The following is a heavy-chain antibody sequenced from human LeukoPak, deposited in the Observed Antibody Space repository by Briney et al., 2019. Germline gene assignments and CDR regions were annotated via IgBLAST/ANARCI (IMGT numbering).Heavy chain of an antibody. V-gene: IGHV3-23*01. J-gene: IGHJ5*01. Sequence: PGGSLRLSCAASGFTFNIYAMSSVRQAPGPGLEWVSSISSRSAYTFYANSVKGRFTIPKDNSRNTLYLQMNSLRAEDTAIYYCAKDRPNYYESNGHYFRRDGDSWGQGTLVTVSS. D-gene: IGHD3-22*01. CDR2: ISSRSAYT. CDR3: AKDRPNYYESNGHYFRRDGDS. CDR1: GFTFNIYA.